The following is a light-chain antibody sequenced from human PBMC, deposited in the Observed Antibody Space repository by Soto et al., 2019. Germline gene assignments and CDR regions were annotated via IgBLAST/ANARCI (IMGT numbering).Light chain of an antibody. Sequence: DIQMTQSPSTLSASVGDRVTITCRASQSITSCLAWYQQKPGKAPKLLIYKASTLETGVPSRFSGSGSGTDFTLTSSSLQPEDFAAYYCQQCNAFPYTFGQGTKLEIE. J-gene: IGKJ2*01. CDR3: QQCNAFPYT. CDR2: KAS. V-gene: IGKV1-5*03. CDR1: QSITSC.